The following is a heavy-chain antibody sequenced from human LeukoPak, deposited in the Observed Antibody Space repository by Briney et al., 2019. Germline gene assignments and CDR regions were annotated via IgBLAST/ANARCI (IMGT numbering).Heavy chain of an antibody. CDR3: GKTTTGYSSGRNPAWPVDY. J-gene: IGHJ4*02. CDR1: GFTFNSYA. D-gene: IGHD6-19*01. V-gene: IGHV3-23*01. Sequence: GGSLRLSCTASGFTFNSYAMYWVRQAPGKGLEWVSGIFGSGGSAHYADSVKGRFTISRDNSQNTVYLQMNSLRAEDTAVYYCGKTTTGYSSGRNPAWPVDYWGQRTLVTLSS. CDR2: IFGSGGSA.